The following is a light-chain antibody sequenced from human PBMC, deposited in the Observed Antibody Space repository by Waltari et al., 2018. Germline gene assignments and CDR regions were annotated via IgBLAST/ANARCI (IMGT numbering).Light chain of an antibody. CDR1: QSVSSY. Sequence: EIVLTQSPATLSLSPGERAPLSCRASQSVSSYLAWYQQKPGQAPRLLIYDASNRATGIPARFSGSGSGTDFTLTISSLEPEDFAVYYCQQRSNWRALWTFGGGTKVEIK. V-gene: IGKV3-11*01. CDR3: QQRSNWRALWT. CDR2: DAS. J-gene: IGKJ4*01.